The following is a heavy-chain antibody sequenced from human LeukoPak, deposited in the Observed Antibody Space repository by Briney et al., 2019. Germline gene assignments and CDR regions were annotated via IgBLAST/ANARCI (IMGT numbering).Heavy chain of an antibody. CDR1: GASISSNTW. CDR3: ARDLAAAGTGGWDY. V-gene: IGHV4-4*02. CDR2: IFHSGST. J-gene: IGHJ4*02. D-gene: IGHD6-13*01. Sequence: PSETLSLTCAVSGASISSNTWWSWVRQSPGKGLEWIAEIFHSGSTNYNPSLKSRVTISVDKSKNQFSLRLISVSAADTAVYYCARDLAAAGTGGWDYWGQGTLVTVSS.